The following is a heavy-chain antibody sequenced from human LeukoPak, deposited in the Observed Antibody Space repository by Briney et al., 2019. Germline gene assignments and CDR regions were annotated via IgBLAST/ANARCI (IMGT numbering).Heavy chain of an antibody. Sequence: PRGSLRLSCAASGFTFINAWMTWVHQAPGKGLEWVSCISKSSSYIDYAGSVKGRFTISRDNAKNSLYLQMNSLRAEDTAVYYCASSYCSGGSCYAFDYWGQGTLVTVSS. V-gene: IGHV3-21*01. CDR1: GFTFINAW. CDR2: ISKSSSYI. CDR3: ASSYCSGGSCYAFDY. J-gene: IGHJ4*02. D-gene: IGHD2-15*01.